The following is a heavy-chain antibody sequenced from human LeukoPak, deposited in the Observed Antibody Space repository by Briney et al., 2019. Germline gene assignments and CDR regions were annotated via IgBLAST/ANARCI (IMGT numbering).Heavy chain of an antibody. J-gene: IGHJ4*02. CDR2: IIPILGIA. Sequence: ASVKLSCKASGGTFSSYAISWVRQAPGQGLEWMGRIIPILGIANYAQKFQGRVTITADKSTSTAYMELSSLRSEDTAVYYCARDVGIAAAGFDYWGQGTLVTVSS. CDR1: GGTFSSYA. D-gene: IGHD6-13*01. V-gene: IGHV1-69*04. CDR3: ARDVGIAAAGFDY.